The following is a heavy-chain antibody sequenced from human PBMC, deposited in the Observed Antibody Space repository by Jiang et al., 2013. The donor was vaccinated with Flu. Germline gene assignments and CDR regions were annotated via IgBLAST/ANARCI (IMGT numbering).Heavy chain of an antibody. Sequence: LVESGGGLVKPGGSLRVSCAASGFAFSRYSINWVRRAPGKGLEWVSSISSSSSDIHYADSVKGRFTISRDNAKNAVYLQMSSLRAEDTAVYYCGRESWGVVTTHYGVDVWGQGTTVTVSS. D-gene: IGHD4-23*01. CDR2: ISSSSSDI. CDR1: GFAFSRYS. J-gene: IGHJ6*02. CDR3: GRESWGVVTTHYGVDV. V-gene: IGHV3-21*01.